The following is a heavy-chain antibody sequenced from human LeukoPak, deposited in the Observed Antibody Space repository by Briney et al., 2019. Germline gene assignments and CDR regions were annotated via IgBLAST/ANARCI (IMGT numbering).Heavy chain of an antibody. CDR1: GFTFSSYS. D-gene: IGHD4-17*01. J-gene: IGHJ4*02. CDR3: AREDGDYAYFDY. Sequence: NPGGSLRLSCAASGFTFSSYSMNWVRQAPGKGLEWFSSISSSSSYIYYADSVKGRFTISRDNAKNSLYLQMNSLRAEDTAVYYCAREDGDYAYFDYWGQGTLVTVSS. V-gene: IGHV3-21*01. CDR2: ISSSSSYI.